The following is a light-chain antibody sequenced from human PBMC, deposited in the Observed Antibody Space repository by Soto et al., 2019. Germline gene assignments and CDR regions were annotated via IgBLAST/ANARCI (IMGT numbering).Light chain of an antibody. J-gene: IGLJ2*01. CDR1: SGHSSYA. CDR2: LNSDGSH. V-gene: IGLV4-69*01. Sequence: QAVVTQSPSASASLGASVKLTCTLSSGHSSYAIAWHQQQPEKGPRYLMKLNSDGSHSKGDGIPDRFSGSSSGAERYLSISSLQSEDEADYYCQTWSTGTVIFGGGTKVTVL. CDR3: QTWSTGTVI.